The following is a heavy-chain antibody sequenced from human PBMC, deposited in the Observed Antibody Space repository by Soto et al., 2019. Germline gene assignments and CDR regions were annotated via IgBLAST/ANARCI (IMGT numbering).Heavy chain of an antibody. CDR2: ISYDGSNK. D-gene: IGHD6-6*01. Sequence: QVQLVESGGGVVQPGRSLRLSCAASGFTFSSYGMHWVRQAPGKGLEWVAVISYDGSNKYCADSVKGRFTISRDNSKNTLYLQMNSLRAEDTAVYYCAKDSGRRTQLRSYYYYYGMDVWGQGTTVTVSS. CDR1: GFTFSSYG. J-gene: IGHJ6*02. CDR3: AKDSGRRTQLRSYYYYYGMDV. V-gene: IGHV3-30*18.